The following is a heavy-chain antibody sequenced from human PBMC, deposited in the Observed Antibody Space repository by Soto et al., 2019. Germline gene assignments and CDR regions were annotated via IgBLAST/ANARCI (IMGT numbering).Heavy chain of an antibody. CDR2: IYPGDSDT. J-gene: IGHJ5*02. Sequence: GESLKISCKGSGYSFTSYWIGWVRQMPGKGLEWMGIIYPGDSDTRYSPSFQGQVTISADKSISTAYLQWSSLKASDTAMYYCARSKGGSGCPFCWFDPWGQGTLVTVSS. V-gene: IGHV5-51*01. CDR1: GYSFTSYW. CDR3: ARSKGGSGCPFCWFDP. D-gene: IGHD6-19*01.